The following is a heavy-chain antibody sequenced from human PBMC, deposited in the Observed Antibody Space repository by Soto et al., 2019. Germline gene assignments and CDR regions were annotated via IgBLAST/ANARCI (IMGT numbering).Heavy chain of an antibody. J-gene: IGHJ5*02. CDR2: IYHSGNT. Sequence: SSSHWWIWVRQPPGKGLEWIGEIYHSGNTNYNPSLKSRVTMSVDTSKNQFSLKLSSVTAADTAVYYCARIGYCTNGLCYTDWFDPWGQGTLVTVSS. D-gene: IGHD2-8*01. CDR1: SSSHW. CDR3: ARIGYCTNGLCYTDWFDP. V-gene: IGHV4-4*02.